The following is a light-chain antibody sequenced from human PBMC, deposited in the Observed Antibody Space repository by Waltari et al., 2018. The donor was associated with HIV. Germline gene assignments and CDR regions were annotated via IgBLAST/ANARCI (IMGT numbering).Light chain of an antibody. CDR3: TSYASSSSLL. J-gene: IGLJ2*01. V-gene: IGLV2-14*01. Sequence: QSALTQPATVSGSPAQSITISCTGGSNDVGGYNYVSCYPHPPGTAPKLLIKYLRNRPSWVYNLFSGSKSGNTASLTISGLQAEDEADYYCTSYASSSSLLFGGGTKLTVL. CDR1: SNDVGGYNY. CDR2: YLR.